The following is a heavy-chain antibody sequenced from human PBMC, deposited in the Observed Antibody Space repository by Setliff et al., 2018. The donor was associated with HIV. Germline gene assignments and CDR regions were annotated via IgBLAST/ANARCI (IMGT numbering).Heavy chain of an antibody. Sequence: SETLSLTCTVSGGSINSHCWSWIRQSPGEGLEWIGTLNHGGTTDYNPSLQSRVIISVDSSKNEFSLNLRSVTAADTAVYYCARDRSLYDYVWGSYRYIAYWGQGTLVTVSS. J-gene: IGHJ4*02. V-gene: IGHV4-59*11. CDR1: GGSINSHC. CDR3: ARDRSLYDYVWGSYRYIAY. D-gene: IGHD3-16*02. CDR2: LNHGGTT.